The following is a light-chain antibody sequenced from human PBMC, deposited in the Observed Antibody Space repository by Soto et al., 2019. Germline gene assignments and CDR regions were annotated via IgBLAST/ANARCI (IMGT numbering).Light chain of an antibody. Sequence: DIQMTQSPSSLSASVGDRVTITCRASQSISTYLNWYQQKPGKAPKVLLYGASILQTGVPSRFSGSGSGTDFTLTIRSLQPEDSATYYCLQSYTTPWTFGQGTKVEIK. CDR3: LQSYTTPWT. CDR1: QSISTY. J-gene: IGKJ1*01. CDR2: GAS. V-gene: IGKV1-39*01.